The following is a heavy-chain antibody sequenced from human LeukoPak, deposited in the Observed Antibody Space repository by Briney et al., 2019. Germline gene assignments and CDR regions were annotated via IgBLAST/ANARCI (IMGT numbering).Heavy chain of an antibody. CDR2: IRNKANSYTT. Sequence: PGGSLRLSCAASGFTFSDHYMDWVRQAPGKGLEWVGRIRNKANSYTTEYAASVKGRFTVSRDDSQNSLFLHMTTLKTEDTAVYYCTSSSSSGVAHFDHWGQGTLVTVSS. CDR1: GFTFSDHY. J-gene: IGHJ4*02. CDR3: TSSSSSGVAHFDH. V-gene: IGHV3-72*01. D-gene: IGHD6-6*01.